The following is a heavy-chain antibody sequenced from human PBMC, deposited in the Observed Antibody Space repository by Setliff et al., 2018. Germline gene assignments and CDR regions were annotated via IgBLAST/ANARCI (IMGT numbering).Heavy chain of an antibody. D-gene: IGHD3-10*01. Sequence: KPSETLSLTCTVSGGSINRSSYYWGWIRQPPGKGLEWTGSIYHTGTTYYNPSLKSRVTISVDTSRNQFSLKLRSVTAADTAVYYCARLSWDGLRYYGLDVWGQGATVTVSS. CDR2: IYHTGTT. V-gene: IGHV4-39*07. CDR3: ARLSWDGLRYYGLDV. CDR1: GGSINRSSYY. J-gene: IGHJ6*02.